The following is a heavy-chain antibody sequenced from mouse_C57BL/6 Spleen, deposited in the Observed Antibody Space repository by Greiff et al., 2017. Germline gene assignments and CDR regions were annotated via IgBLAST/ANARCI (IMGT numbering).Heavy chain of an antibody. D-gene: IGHD1-1*02. CDR1: GYTFTSYW. CDR3: ARSYGLYAMDY. Sequence: QVQLQQPGAELVKPGASVKLSCKASGYTFTSYWMQWVKQRPGPGLEWIGEIDPSDSYTNYNQKFKGKATLTVDTSSSTAYMQLSSLTSEDSAVYYCARSYGLYAMDYWGQGTSVTVSS. J-gene: IGHJ4*01. CDR2: IDPSDSYT. V-gene: IGHV1-50*01.